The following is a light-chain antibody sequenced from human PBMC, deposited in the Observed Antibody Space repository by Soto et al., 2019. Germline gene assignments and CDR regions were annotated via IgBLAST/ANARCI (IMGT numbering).Light chain of an antibody. CDR2: DAS. V-gene: IGKV3-11*01. Sequence: EIVLTQSPATLSLSPGERATLSCRAGQSLNSYLAWYQQKPGQAPRLLIYDASNRATGIPARFSGSGSGTDFTLTISSLEPEDFAVYYCQQRSNWPPNFGGGTKVEIK. CDR1: QSLNSY. J-gene: IGKJ4*01. CDR3: QQRSNWPPN.